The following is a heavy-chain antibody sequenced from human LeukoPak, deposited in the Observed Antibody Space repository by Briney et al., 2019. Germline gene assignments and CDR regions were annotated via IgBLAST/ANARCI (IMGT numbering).Heavy chain of an antibody. CDR3: AKDDGQWLYAFDY. Sequence: PGGSLRLSCAASGFTFSSYWMNWARQAPGKGLEWVASINHNGNVNYYVDSVKGRFTISRDNAKNSLYLQMSNLRAEDTAVYYCAKDDGQWLYAFDYWGQGTLVTVSS. CDR1: GFTFSSYW. J-gene: IGHJ4*02. D-gene: IGHD6-19*01. V-gene: IGHV3-7*03. CDR2: INHNGNVN.